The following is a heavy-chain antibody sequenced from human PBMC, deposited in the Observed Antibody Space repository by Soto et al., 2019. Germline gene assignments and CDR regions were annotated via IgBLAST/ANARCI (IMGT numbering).Heavy chain of an antibody. CDR1: GYTFTSYD. Sequence: GASVKVSCKASGYTFTSYDINWVRQATGQGLEWMGWMNPNSGNTGYAQKFQGRATMTRNTSISTAYMELSSLRSEDTAVYYCAFSAGYDFWSGYYYYMDVWGKGTTVTVSS. D-gene: IGHD3-3*01. V-gene: IGHV1-8*01. CDR2: MNPNSGNT. CDR3: AFSAGYDFWSGYYYYMDV. J-gene: IGHJ6*03.